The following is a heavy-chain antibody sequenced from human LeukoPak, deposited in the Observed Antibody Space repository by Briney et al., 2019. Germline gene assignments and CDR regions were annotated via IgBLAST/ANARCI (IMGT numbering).Heavy chain of an antibody. CDR2: INSDGSIT. CDR3: ARVVTYGDYVFDY. V-gene: IGHV3-74*01. CDR1: GFTFSNYW. Sequence: GGSLRLSCAASGFTFSNYWMHWVRQAPGKGLVWVSRINSDGSITTYADSVKGRFTISRDNAKNSLYLQMNSLRAEDTAVYYCARVVTYGDYVFDYWGQGTLVTVSS. J-gene: IGHJ4*02. D-gene: IGHD4-17*01.